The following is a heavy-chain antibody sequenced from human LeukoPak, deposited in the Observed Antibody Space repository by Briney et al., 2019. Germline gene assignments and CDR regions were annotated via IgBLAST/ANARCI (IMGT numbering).Heavy chain of an antibody. D-gene: IGHD3-22*01. Sequence: GGSLRLSCAASGFTFSSYSMNWVRQAPGKGLEWVSSISSSSSTIHYADSVKGRFTISRDNAKNSLYLQMNSLRAEDTAVYYCARDFHRRLYDSSGYYPYWDQGTLVTVSS. CDR2: ISSSSSTI. J-gene: IGHJ4*02. CDR3: ARDFHRRLYDSSGYYPY. V-gene: IGHV3-48*01. CDR1: GFTFSSYS.